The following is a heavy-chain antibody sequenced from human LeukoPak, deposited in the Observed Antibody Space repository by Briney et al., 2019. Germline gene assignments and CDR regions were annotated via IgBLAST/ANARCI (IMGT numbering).Heavy chain of an antibody. V-gene: IGHV1-2*02. CDR3: ARDLTSIAAAGTTPKPTTHH. Sequence: ASVKVSCKASGYTFTGYYMHWVRQAPGQGLEWMGLINPNSGGTNYAQKFQGRVTMTRDTSISTAYMELSRLRSDDTAVYYCARDLTSIAAAGTTPKPTTHHWGQGTLVTVSS. J-gene: IGHJ5*02. D-gene: IGHD6-13*01. CDR2: INPNSGGT. CDR1: GYTFTGYY.